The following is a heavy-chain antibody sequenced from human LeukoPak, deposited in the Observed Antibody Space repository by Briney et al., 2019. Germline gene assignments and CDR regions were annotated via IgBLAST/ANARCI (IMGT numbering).Heavy chain of an antibody. V-gene: IGHV3-15*01. CDR3: TTDTRRVVVPK. CDR2: IKRKTDGGTT. J-gene: IGHJ4*02. Sequence: PGGSLRLSCAASGFSFNDAWMSWVRQAPGKGLGWVGRIKRKTDGGTTDYAAPVKGRFTISRDDSKTSLYLQMNNLKTEDTAVYYCTTDTRRVVVPKWGQGTLVTVSS. CDR1: GFSFNDAW. D-gene: IGHD2-15*01.